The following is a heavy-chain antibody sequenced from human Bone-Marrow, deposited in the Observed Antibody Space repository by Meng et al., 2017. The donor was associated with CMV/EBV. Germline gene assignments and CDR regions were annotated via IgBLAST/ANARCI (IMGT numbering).Heavy chain of an antibody. CDR1: GGSFSGYY. D-gene: IGHD6-6*01. J-gene: IGHJ4*02. V-gene: IGHV4-34*01. CDR2: INHRGST. Sequence: SETLSLTCDVYGGSFSGYYWNWIRQPPGKGLEWIGEINHRGSTNYNPSLKSRVAISIDTSKNQFSLKLRSQTAADTAVYYCARPKYSTSSPFDDWGRGTLVTVSS. CDR3: ARPKYSTSSPFDD.